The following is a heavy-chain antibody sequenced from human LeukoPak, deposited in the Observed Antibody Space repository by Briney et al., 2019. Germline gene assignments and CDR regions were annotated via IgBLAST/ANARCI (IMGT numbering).Heavy chain of an antibody. V-gene: IGHV4-61*01. Sequence: SETLSLTCTVSGDSVSSGSYYWSWIRQPPGKGLEWIGYMYSSGSTNYNPSLKSRVTVSVDTSRNQFSLNLSSVTAADTAVYYCARRESSGFFDYWGQGTLVTVSS. CDR2: MYSSGST. CDR1: GDSVSSGSYY. J-gene: IGHJ4*02. D-gene: IGHD6-19*01. CDR3: ARRESSGFFDY.